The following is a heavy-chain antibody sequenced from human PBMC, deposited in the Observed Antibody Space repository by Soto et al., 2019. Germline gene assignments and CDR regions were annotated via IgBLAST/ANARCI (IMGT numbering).Heavy chain of an antibody. J-gene: IGHJ6*02. V-gene: IGHV1-69*01. CDR1: GDTFNTFA. CDR2: IIPIFGTP. Sequence: QVQLVQSGAEVKKPGSSVRVSCKASGDTFNTFAISWVRQAPGQGLEWMGGIIPIFGTPDYEQQFPGRVTISADESTSTAYLELRSLRSEDTAVYYCARSPGITGTRASQYAMDVWGQGTTVTVSS. CDR3: ARSPGITGTRASQYAMDV. D-gene: IGHD1-20*01.